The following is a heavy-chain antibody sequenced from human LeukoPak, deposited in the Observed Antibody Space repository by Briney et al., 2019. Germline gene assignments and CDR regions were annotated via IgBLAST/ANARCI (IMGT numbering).Heavy chain of an antibody. D-gene: IGHD2-2*01. J-gene: IGHJ5*02. CDR2: IYHSGST. Sequence: SETLSLTCTVSGGSISNYYWSWIRKPPGRGLEGIGYIYHSGSTDYNPSLKSRVTLSVDTSENQFSLSLSSVTAADTAVYYCARHIPYQILGWFDPWGQGTLVTVSS. CDR1: GGSISNYY. V-gene: IGHV4-59*08. CDR3: ARHIPYQILGWFDP.